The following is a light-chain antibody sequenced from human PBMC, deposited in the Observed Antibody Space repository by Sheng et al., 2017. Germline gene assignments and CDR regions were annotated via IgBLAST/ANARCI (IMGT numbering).Light chain of an antibody. Sequence: SGSPGQSITFSCTGTSSDIGSYNLVSWYQQHPGKAPKLIIYEVNKRPSGVSSRFSGSKSGNTASLTISGLQAEDEADYFCCSFASTNILVFGGGTEVTVL. J-gene: IGLJ3*02. CDR1: SSDIGSYNL. CDR2: EVN. CDR3: CSFASTNILV. V-gene: IGLV2-23*02.